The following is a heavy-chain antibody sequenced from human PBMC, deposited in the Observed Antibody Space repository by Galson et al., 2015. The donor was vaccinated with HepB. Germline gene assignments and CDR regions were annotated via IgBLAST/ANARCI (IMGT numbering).Heavy chain of an antibody. V-gene: IGHV1-69*13. CDR3: ARANRSSRRDYYQYGMDV. D-gene: IGHD6-6*01. Sequence: SVKVSCKASGGTLSNFAISWVRQAPGEGLEWMGGIIPVFGTGNHADKFQGRVPITADESTSTAYMELSSLRSDDTAVYFCARANRSSRRDYYQYGMDVWGQGTTVTVSS. CDR2: IIPVFGTG. CDR1: GGTLSNFA. J-gene: IGHJ6*02.